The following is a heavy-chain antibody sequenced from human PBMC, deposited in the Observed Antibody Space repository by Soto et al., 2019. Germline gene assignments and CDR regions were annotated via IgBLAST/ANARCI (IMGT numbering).Heavy chain of an antibody. J-gene: IGHJ4*02. V-gene: IGHV1-3*01. CDR3: ARTLKLCSGGSCYPYYFDY. Sequence: VASVKVSCKASGYTFTSYAMHWVRQAPGQRLEWMGWINAGNGNTKYSQKFQGRVTITRDTSASTAYMELSSLRSEDTAVYYCARTLKLCSGGSCYPYYFDYWGQGTLVTVSS. D-gene: IGHD2-15*01. CDR1: GYTFTSYA. CDR2: INAGNGNT.